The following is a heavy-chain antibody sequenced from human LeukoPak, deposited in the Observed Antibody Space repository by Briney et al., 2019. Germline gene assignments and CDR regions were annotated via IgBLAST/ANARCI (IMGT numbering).Heavy chain of an antibody. D-gene: IGHD3-3*01. CDR3: ARQSDPYYDFWSGYFQPPYYYYGMDV. Sequence: GESLKISCKGSGYSFTSYWIGWVRQMPGKGLEWMGIIYSGDSDTRYSPSFQGQVTISADKSISTAYLQWSSLKASDTAMYYCARQSDPYYDFWSGYFQPPYYYYGMDVWGQGTTVTVSS. V-gene: IGHV5-51*01. J-gene: IGHJ6*02. CDR1: GYSFTSYW. CDR2: IYSGDSDT.